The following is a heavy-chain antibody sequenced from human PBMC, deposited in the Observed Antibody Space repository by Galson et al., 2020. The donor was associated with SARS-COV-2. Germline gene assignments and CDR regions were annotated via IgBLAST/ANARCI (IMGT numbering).Heavy chain of an antibody. D-gene: IGHD2-8*01. V-gene: IGHV3-23*01. J-gene: IGHJ5*02. CDR3: AKDVGGSVVLITAARKSDENWLDP. CDR1: GFTFSTFV. CDR2: ISATGGNT. Sequence: GGSLRLSCAASGFTFSTFVMSWVRLAPGRGLECVSTISATGGNTYYAASVKGRFTISRDNSRSTLYLQMNSLSVEDTATYYCAKDVGGSVVLITAARKSDENWLDPWGQGTLVTVSS.